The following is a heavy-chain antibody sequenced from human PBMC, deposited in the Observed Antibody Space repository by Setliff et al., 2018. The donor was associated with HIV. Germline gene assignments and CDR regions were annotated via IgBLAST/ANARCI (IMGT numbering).Heavy chain of an antibody. CDR1: GFTFSNYD. Sequence: GGSLRLSCAASGFTFSNYDMTWVRQAPGKGLEWVSGVSGSGGFTSYADSVKGRFTISRDNSKNTLYLQMNSLSAEDTALYYCANLIGEADTPYWGQGTLVTVSS. CDR2: VSGSGGFT. D-gene: IGHD6-13*01. J-gene: IGHJ4*02. V-gene: IGHV3-23*01. CDR3: ANLIGEADTPY.